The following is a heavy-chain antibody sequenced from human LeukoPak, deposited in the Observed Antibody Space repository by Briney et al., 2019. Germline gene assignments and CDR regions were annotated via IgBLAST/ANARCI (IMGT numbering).Heavy chain of an antibody. J-gene: IGHJ4*02. V-gene: IGHV4-59*08. CDR1: RGSLSSDY. D-gene: IGHD2/OR15-2a*01. CDR3: AGQLGSTASTSFYFDY. CDR2: IYKSGST. Sequence: SETLSLTCTVSRGSLSSDYWSWVRQPPGKGLQWIGYIYKSGSTNYNPSLTSRVAISIDTSKNQFSLMLNSVTAADTAVYYCAGQLGSTASTSFYFDYWGQGTLVTLPS.